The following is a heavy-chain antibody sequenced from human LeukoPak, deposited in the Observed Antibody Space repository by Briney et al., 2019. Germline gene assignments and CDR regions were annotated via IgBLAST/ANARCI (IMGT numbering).Heavy chain of an antibody. J-gene: IGHJ4*02. CDR2: INHSGST. D-gene: IGHD6-6*01. Sequence: SETLSLTCAVYGGSFSGYYWSWIRQPPGKGLEWIGEINHSGSTNYNPSLKSRVTISVDTSKNQFSLKLSSVTAADTAVYYCARIPLVAALDYWGQGTLVTVSS. V-gene: IGHV4-34*01. CDR3: ARIPLVAALDY. CDR1: GGSFSGYY.